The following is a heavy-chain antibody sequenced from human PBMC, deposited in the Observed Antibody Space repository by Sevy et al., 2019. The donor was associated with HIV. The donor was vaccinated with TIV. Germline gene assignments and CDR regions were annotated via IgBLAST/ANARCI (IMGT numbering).Heavy chain of an antibody. D-gene: IGHD3-10*01. Sequence: GGSLRLSCAASEFTFNNYGMHWVRQAPGKGLEWVALISNDGSNEYYADSVKGRFTISRDNFKNTLYLQMNSLRAEDTALYLFARPRAYYKNYYYGMDVWGQGTTVTVSS. V-gene: IGHV3-30*03. CDR3: ARPRAYYKNYYYGMDV. CDR2: ISNDGSNE. J-gene: IGHJ6*02. CDR1: EFTFNNYG.